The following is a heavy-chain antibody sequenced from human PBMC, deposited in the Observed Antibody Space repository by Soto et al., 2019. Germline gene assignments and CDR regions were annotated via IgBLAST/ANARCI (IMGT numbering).Heavy chain of an antibody. CDR3: VKDRGWNYNFDY. V-gene: IGHV3-9*01. D-gene: IGHD1-7*01. J-gene: IGHJ4*02. CDR2: ITWNNDRI. CDR1: GFTFEDFD. Sequence: DVQLIESGGGLVQPGRSLRLSCAASGFTFEDFDMHWVRQPPGKGLEWVSTITWNNDRIAYADSVKGRVSISRDNAKKSLYLQMNSLRPEDTALYYRVKDRGWNYNFDYWGQGTLVTVSS.